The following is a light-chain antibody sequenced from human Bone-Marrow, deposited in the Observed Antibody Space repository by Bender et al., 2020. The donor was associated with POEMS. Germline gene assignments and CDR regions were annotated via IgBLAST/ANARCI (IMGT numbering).Light chain of an antibody. J-gene: IGLJ3*02. CDR3: SSYAGNNKWV. CDR1: PNDIGGYDY. Sequence: QSALTQPASLSGPPGQSITISCTGTPNDIGGYDYVSWFQQSPGKGPKLKVYEVSERPSGVSERFSGSKSGNTASLTVSGLQAEDEADYYCSSYAGNNKWVFGGGTKLTVL. V-gene: IGLV2-8*01. CDR2: EVS.